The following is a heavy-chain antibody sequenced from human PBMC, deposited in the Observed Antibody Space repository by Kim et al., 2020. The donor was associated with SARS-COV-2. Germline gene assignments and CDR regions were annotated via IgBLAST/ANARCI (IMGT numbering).Heavy chain of an antibody. V-gene: IGHV7-4-1*02. D-gene: IGHD1-20*01. Sequence: ASVKVSCKASGYTFTSYAMNWVRQAPGQGLEWMGWINTNTGNPTYAQGFTGRFVFSLDTSVSTAYLQISSLKAEDTAVYYCARDLPISGPDAFDIWGQGTMVTVSS. J-gene: IGHJ3*02. CDR1: GYTFTSYA. CDR3: ARDLPISGPDAFDI. CDR2: INTNTGNP.